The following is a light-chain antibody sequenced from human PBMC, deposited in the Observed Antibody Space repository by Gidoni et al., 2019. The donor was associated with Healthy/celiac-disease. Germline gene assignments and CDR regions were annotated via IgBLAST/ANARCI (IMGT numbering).Light chain of an antibody. Sequence: AIQLTQSPSSLSASVGDRVTITCRASQGISRALTWYQQKPGKAPKLLIYDASSLQSGVPSRFSGSGSGTDFTLTISSLQPEDFATYYCQQFNSNPPITFGQGTRVEIK. CDR3: QQFNSNPPIT. J-gene: IGKJ5*01. CDR1: QGISRA. CDR2: DAS. V-gene: IGKV1-13*02.